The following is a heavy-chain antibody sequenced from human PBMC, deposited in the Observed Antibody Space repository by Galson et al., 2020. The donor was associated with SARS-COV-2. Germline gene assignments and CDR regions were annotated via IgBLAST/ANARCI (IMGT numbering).Heavy chain of an antibody. Sequence: QLGESLKISCEASGFTFSSYGMHWVRQAPGKGLEWVAGIWYDGSNKYYADSVKGRFTISRDNSKNTLYLQMNSLRAEDTAVYYCAKDFGFAGSGGLGSDYWGQGTLVTVSS. CDR3: AKDFGFAGSGGLGSDY. D-gene: IGHD3-10*01. J-gene: IGHJ4*02. V-gene: IGHV3-33*06. CDR1: GFTFSSYG. CDR2: IWYDGSNK.